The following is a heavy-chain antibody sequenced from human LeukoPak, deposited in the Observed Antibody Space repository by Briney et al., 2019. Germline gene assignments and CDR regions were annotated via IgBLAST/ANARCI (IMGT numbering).Heavy chain of an antibody. CDR2: ISSSGSTI. CDR1: GFTFSDYY. D-gene: IGHD3-22*01. V-gene: IGHV3-11*04. Sequence: KTGGSLRLSCAASGFTFSDYYMSWIRQAPGKGLEWVSYISSSGSTIYYADSVKGRFTISRDNAKNSLYLQMNSLRAEDTAVYYCARDEYYYDSSGYPPVYWGQGTLVTVSS. J-gene: IGHJ4*02. CDR3: ARDEYYYDSSGYPPVY.